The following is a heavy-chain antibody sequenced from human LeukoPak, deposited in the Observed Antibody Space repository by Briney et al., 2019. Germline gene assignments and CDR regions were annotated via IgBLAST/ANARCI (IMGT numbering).Heavy chain of an antibody. CDR1: GFTFSSYA. CDR2: ISYDGSNK. J-gene: IGHJ3*02. D-gene: IGHD1-26*01. V-gene: IGHV3-30*04. CDR3: ARDRGAFDI. Sequence: GRSLRLSCAASGFTFSSYAMHWVRQAPGKGLEWVAVISYDGSNKYYADSVKGRFTISRDNSKNTLYLQTNSLRAEDTAVYYCARDRGAFDIWGQGTMVTVSS.